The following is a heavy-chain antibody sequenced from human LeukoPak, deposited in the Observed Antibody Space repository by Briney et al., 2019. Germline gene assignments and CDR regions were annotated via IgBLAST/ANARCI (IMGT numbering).Heavy chain of an antibody. CDR1: GGSISTYS. CDR3: ARGRHYYDSSGFVFDY. D-gene: IGHD3-22*01. Sequence: PSETLSLTCTVSGGSISTYSWNWIRQPAGKGLEWIGHLSTSESTNYNPSLKGRVTMSVDKSKNQFSLKLSSVTAADTAVYYCARGRHYYDSSGFVFDYWGQGTLVTVSS. CDR2: LSTSEST. J-gene: IGHJ4*02. V-gene: IGHV4-4*07.